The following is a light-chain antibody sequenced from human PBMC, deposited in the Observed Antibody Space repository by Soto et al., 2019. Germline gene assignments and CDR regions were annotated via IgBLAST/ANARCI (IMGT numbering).Light chain of an antibody. CDR3: QQTYSGFS. CDR2: AAS. V-gene: IGKV1-39*01. Sequence: DIQMTQSPSSLSASVGDRVTITCRASQGIRNDLGWYQQKPGKAPEVLIYAASYLQTGVPSRFSGRGSGTDFTLTIDSLQPEDIATYYCQQTYSGFSFGPGTKVDI. J-gene: IGKJ3*01. CDR1: QGIRND.